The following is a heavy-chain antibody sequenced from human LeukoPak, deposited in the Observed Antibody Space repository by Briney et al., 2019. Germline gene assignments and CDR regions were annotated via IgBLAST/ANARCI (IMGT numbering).Heavy chain of an antibody. CDR3: ARGPKYYYDNSGYYRFDY. Sequence: SETLSLTCAVYGGSFSGYYWTWIRQPPGKGLEWIGEINHSGSTNYNPSLKSRVSISVDTSKNQFFLNLRSVTAADTAVYYCARGPKYYYDNSGYYRFDYWGQGTLVTVSS. V-gene: IGHV4-34*01. CDR1: GGSFSGYY. D-gene: IGHD3-22*01. CDR2: INHSGST. J-gene: IGHJ4*02.